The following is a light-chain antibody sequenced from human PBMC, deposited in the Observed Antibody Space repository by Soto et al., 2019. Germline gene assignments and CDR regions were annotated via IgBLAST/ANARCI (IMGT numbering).Light chain of an antibody. CDR1: QSVSSN. V-gene: IGKV3-15*01. CDR2: GAS. CDR3: QQYNNWPPIT. J-gene: IGKJ5*01. Sequence: EIVMTQSPATLSVSPGERATLSCRASQSVSSNLAWYQQKPGQAPRLLIYGASTRTTGIPARFSGSGSGTAFTLAISSLQSEDFAVHYCQQYNNWPPITFGQGTRLEIK.